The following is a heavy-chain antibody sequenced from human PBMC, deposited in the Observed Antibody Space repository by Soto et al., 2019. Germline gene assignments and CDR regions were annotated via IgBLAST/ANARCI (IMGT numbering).Heavy chain of an antibody. V-gene: IGHV3-33*01. CDR1: GFTFSSYG. Sequence: GGSLRLSCAASGFTFSSYGMHWVRQAPGKGLEWVAVIWYDGSNKYYADSVKGRFTIFRDNSNNTLYLQMNSLRAEDTSVYYCARDLARRFYYYYGMDVWGQGTTVTSP. CDR2: IWYDGSNK. J-gene: IGHJ6*02. CDR3: ARDLARRFYYYYGMDV. D-gene: IGHD3-3*02.